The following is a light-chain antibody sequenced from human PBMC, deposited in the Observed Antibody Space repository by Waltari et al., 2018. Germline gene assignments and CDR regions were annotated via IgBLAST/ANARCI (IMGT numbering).Light chain of an antibody. CDR2: DAS. CDR3: QLRTGWPMT. CDR1: PSVSNS. J-gene: IGKJ5*01. V-gene: IGKV3-11*01. Sequence: EVVLTQSPATLSLSPGERATLACRASPSVSNSLAWYRQKPGQAPSLLISDASTRAAGIPGRFSGSGSGTDFTLTISSLEPEDFAVYYCQLRTGWPMTFGQGTRLEIK.